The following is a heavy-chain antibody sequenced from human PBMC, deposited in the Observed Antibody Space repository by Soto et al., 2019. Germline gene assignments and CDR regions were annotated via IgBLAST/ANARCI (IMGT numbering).Heavy chain of an antibody. V-gene: IGHV3-74*01. J-gene: IGHJ5*02. CDR3: ARGYYGSGGFDP. CDR2: INSDGSST. CDR1: GFTFSSYW. D-gene: IGHD3-10*01. Sequence: ASLRLSCAASGFTFSSYWMHWVRQAPGKGLVWVSRINSDGSSTSYADSVKGRFTISRDNAKNTLYLQMNSLRAEDTAVYYCARGYYGSGGFDPWGQGTLVTVSS.